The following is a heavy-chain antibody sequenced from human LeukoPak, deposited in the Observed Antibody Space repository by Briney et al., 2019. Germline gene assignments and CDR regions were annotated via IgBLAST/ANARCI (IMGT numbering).Heavy chain of an antibody. CDR1: GGSISTSTTYH. D-gene: IGHD2-15*01. Sequence: PSQTLSLTCAVSGGSISTSTTYHWGWIRQPPGKGLEWIGSVYYSGYTYYNPSLKSRVTISVDTSKNQFSLKVNSVTAADTAVYYCARLLYDYFSGSYYYFDYWGRGTLVTVSS. CDR2: VYYSGYT. CDR3: ARLLYDYFSGSYYYFDY. J-gene: IGHJ4*02. V-gene: IGHV4-39*07.